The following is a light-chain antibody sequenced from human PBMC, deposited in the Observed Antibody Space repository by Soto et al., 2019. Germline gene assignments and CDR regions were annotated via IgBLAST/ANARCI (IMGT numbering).Light chain of an antibody. J-gene: IGLJ1*01. CDR3: SSYTRSSTYV. V-gene: IGLV2-18*02. CDR2: DVS. Sequence: QSALTQPPSVSGSPGQSVTISCTGTSSYVGSYNGVSWYQQPPGTAPKLMIYDVSNRPSGVPDRFSGSKSGNTASLTISGLQAEDEADYYCSSYTRSSTYVFGTGTKVTVL. CDR1: SSYVGSYNG.